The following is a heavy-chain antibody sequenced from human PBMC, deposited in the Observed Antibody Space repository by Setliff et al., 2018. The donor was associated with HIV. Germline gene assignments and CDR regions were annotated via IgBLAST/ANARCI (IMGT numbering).Heavy chain of an antibody. V-gene: IGHV3-53*01. CDR2: IYGGGST. CDR3: ARVGDYNFWSGYKYNYYYGMDV. D-gene: IGHD3-3*01. CDR1: GFTVSSNY. Sequence: LRLSCAASGFTVSSNYMSWVRQAPGKGLEWVSVIYGGGSTYYADSVKGRFTISRDNSKNTLYLQMNSLRAEDTAVYYCARVGDYNFWSGYKYNYYYGMDVWGQGTTVTVSS. J-gene: IGHJ6*02.